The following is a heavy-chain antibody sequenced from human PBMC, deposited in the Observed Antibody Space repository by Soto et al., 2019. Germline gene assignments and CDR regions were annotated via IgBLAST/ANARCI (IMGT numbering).Heavy chain of an antibody. CDR1: GYSFTKYH. J-gene: IGHJ4*02. Sequence: WASVKVSCKASGYSFTKYHMHWVRQAPGQGLEWMGWINPGSGVTNQAQKFQGRVTMTRDTSITTTYMELNSLTSDDTAVYYCARVAGHKNARFDTWGQGALVTVS. V-gene: IGHV1-2*02. CDR2: INPGSGVT. CDR3: ARVAGHKNARFDT. D-gene: IGHD1-1*01.